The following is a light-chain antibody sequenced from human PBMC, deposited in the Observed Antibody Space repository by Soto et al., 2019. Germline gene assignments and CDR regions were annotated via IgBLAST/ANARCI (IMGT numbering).Light chain of an antibody. V-gene: IGKV3-20*01. CDR3: RQYGSSPSYT. CDR1: QSVSSSSY. J-gene: IGKJ2*01. Sequence: EIVLTQSPGTLSLSPGERATLSCRASQSVSSSSYLAWYQQKPGQAPRLLIYGAASRATSIPDRFSGSGSSTDVILTISRLEPEDYAVYYCRQYGSSPSYTFGQGTKLEIK. CDR2: GAA.